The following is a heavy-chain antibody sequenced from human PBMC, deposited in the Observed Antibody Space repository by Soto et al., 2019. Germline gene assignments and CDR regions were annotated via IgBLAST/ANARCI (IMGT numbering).Heavy chain of an antibody. D-gene: IGHD5-18*01. J-gene: IGHJ4*02. CDR3: ARGFSDTAMDTGSQY. V-gene: IGHV4-34*01. CDR2: INHSGST. Sequence: SETLSLTCAVYGGSFSGYYWSWIRQPPGKGLEWIGEINHSGSTNYNPSLKSRVTISVDTSKNQFSLKLSSVTAADTAVYYCARGFSDTAMDTGSQYWGQGTLVTVSS. CDR1: GGSFSGYY.